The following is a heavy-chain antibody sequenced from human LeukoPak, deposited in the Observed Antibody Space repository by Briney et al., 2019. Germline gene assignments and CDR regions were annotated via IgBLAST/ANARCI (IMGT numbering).Heavy chain of an antibody. Sequence: SVKVSCKASGGTFISYAISWVRQAPGQGLEWMGGIIPIFGTANYAQKFQGRVTITADESTSTAYMELSSLRSEDTAVYYCARDVYCGGDCYWPYGMDVWGQGTTVTVSS. V-gene: IGHV1-69*13. CDR2: IIPIFGTA. D-gene: IGHD2-21*02. CDR1: GGTFISYA. J-gene: IGHJ6*02. CDR3: ARDVYCGGDCYWPYGMDV.